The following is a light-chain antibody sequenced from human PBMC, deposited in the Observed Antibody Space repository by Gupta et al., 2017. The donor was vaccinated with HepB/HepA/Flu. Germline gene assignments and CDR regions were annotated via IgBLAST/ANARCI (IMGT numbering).Light chain of an antibody. V-gene: IGKV1-39*01. CDR1: QSISSY. CDR2: AAS. Sequence: DIQMTQSPSSLSASVGDRVTITCRASQSISSYLNWYQQKPGKAPKLLIYAASSLQSGVPSRFSGSGSGTDFTLTISRLQPEDFATYYCQQRYSTLWTFGQRTKVEIK. J-gene: IGKJ1*01. CDR3: QQRYSTLWT.